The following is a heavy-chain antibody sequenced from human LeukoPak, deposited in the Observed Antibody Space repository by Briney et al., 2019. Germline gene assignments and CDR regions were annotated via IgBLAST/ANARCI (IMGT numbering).Heavy chain of an antibody. CDR2: ISAYNGNT. Sequence: ASVKVSCKASGYTCTSYGISWVRQAPGQGLEWMGWISAYNGNTNYAQKLQGRVTMTTDTSTSTAYMELRSLRSDDTAVYYCARVLWFGESDWFDPWGQGTLVTVSS. CDR1: GYTCTSYG. V-gene: IGHV1-18*01. CDR3: ARVLWFGESDWFDP. D-gene: IGHD3-10*01. J-gene: IGHJ5*02.